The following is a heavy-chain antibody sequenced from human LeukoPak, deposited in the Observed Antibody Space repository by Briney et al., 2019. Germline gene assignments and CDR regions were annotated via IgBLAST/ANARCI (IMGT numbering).Heavy chain of an antibody. CDR3: ASLIAARPGMDY. J-gene: IGHJ4*02. V-gene: IGHV4-34*01. CDR2: INHSGST. D-gene: IGHD6-6*01. Sequence: SETLSPTCAVYGGSFSGYYWSWIRQPPGKGLEWIGEINHSGSTNYNPSLKSRVTISVDTSKNQFSLKLSSVTAADTAVYYCASLIAARPGMDYWGQGTLVTVSS. CDR1: GGSFSGYY.